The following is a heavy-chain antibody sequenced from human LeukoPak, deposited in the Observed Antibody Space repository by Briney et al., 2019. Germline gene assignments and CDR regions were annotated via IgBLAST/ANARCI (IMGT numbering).Heavy chain of an antibody. CDR3: ARFTKYDGGGSYLDI. V-gene: IGHV4-59*13. CDR2: IYSSGST. CDR1: GGSTSSYY. D-gene: IGHD3-22*01. J-gene: IGHJ3*02. Sequence: PSETLSLTCTVSGGSTSSYYWSWIRQPPGKELEWIGHIYSSGSTTDNPSLKSRVTISVDTSKNQFSLRMNSVTAADTAVYYCARFTKYDGGGSYLDIWGQGTMVTVSS.